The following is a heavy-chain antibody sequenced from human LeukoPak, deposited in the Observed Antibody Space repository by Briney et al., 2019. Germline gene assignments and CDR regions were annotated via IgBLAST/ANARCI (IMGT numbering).Heavy chain of an antibody. V-gene: IGHV3-30*18. D-gene: IGHD3-10*01. CDR2: ITYDGSNR. CDR1: GFTFSIYG. Sequence: GGSLRLSCAASGFTFSIYGMHWVRQAPGKGLEWVAVITYDGSNRYYADSVKGRFTISRDNSKSTLYLQMSSLRAEDTAVYYCAKLSGPRWVAGDAFDLWGQGTMVTVSS. J-gene: IGHJ3*01. CDR3: AKLSGPRWVAGDAFDL.